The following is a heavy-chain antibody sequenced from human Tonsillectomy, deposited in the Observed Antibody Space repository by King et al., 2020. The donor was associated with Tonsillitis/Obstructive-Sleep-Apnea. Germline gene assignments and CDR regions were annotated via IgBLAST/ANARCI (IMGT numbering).Heavy chain of an antibody. V-gene: IGHV1-69*04. CDR1: GGTFSNYA. CDR3: AMNVFDWFDAFDI. D-gene: IGHD3-9*01. Sequence: LQLVQSGAEVKKPGSSVKVSCKASGGTFSNYAISWVRQAPGQGLEWMGRTIPIVGIANYAQKFQGRVTITADKSTNTAYMELSSLRSEDTAVYYCAMNVFDWFDAFDIWGQGTMVTVSS. CDR2: TIPIVGIA. J-gene: IGHJ3*02.